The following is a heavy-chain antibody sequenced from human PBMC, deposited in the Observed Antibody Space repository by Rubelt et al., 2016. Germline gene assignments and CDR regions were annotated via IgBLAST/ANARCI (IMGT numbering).Heavy chain of an antibody. CDR3: ARVAEDWLGGLDY. J-gene: IGHJ4*02. V-gene: IGHV4-59*01. D-gene: IGHD5-12*01. CDR2: IYYSGST. CDR1: GGSISSYY. Sequence: QVQLQESGPGLVKPSETLSLTCTVSGGSISSYYWSWIRQPPGKGLEWIGYIYYSGSTNYNPSLKRVVTIAGDTSKNQFSLKVSAVIAADTAVYYCARVAEDWLGGLDYWGQGTLVTVSS.